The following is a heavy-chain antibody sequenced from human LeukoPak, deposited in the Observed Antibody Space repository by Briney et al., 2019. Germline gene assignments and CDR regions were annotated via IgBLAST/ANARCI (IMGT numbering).Heavy chain of an antibody. CDR3: AREEGYDAHAFDI. CDR1: GFTFSSYA. J-gene: IGHJ3*02. D-gene: IGHD5-12*01. CDR2: ISYDGSNK. Sequence: GGSLRLSCAASGFTFSSYAMHWVRQAPGKGLEWVAVISYDGSNKYYADSVKGRFTISRDNSKNTLYLQMNSLRAEDTAVYYCAREEGYDAHAFDIWGQGTMVTVSS. V-gene: IGHV3-30-3*01.